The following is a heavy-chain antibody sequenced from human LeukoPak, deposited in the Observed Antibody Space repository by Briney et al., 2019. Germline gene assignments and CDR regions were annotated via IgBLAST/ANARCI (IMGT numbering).Heavy chain of an antibody. D-gene: IGHD1-26*01. CDR3: AREGFELLFDY. CDR1: GGSISSSTYY. Sequence: SETLSLTCTVSGGSISSSTYYWGWIRQPPGKGLEWIGYIYYSGSTNYNPSLKSRVTISVDTSKNQFSLKLSSVTAADTAVYYCAREGFELLFDYWGQGTLVTVS. CDR2: IYYSGST. V-gene: IGHV4-61*01. J-gene: IGHJ4*02.